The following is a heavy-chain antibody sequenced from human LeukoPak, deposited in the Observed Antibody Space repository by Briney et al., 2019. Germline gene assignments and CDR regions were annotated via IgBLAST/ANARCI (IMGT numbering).Heavy chain of an antibody. Sequence: PSETLSLTCTVSGGSISRHTFYWAWIRQPPGKGLEWIGSIFYSGSTYYNPSLESRVTISVDTSKNHFSLNLSSVTAADTAGYYCARFARDEAYFAPGARGAGPPSPQPSPRG. V-gene: IGHV4-39*02. J-gene: IGHJ5*02. D-gene: IGHD1-14*01. CDR1: GGSISRHTFY. CDR3: ARFARDEAYFAPGARGAGPPSPQPSP. CDR2: IFYSGST.